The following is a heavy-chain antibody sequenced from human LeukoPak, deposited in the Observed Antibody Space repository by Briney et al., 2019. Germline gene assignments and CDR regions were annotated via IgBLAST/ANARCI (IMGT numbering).Heavy chain of an antibody. CDR1: GYTFTSSY. V-gene: IGHV1-46*01. Sequence: ASVKVSCKASGYTFTSSYMHWVRQAPGQGLEWMGIINPSGGSTSYAQKFQGRVTMTRDTSTSTVYMELSSLRSEDTAVYYCARAKEGVGAQSNNAFDIWGQGTMVTVSS. J-gene: IGHJ3*02. CDR3: ARAKEGVGAQSNNAFDI. CDR2: INPSGGST. D-gene: IGHD1-26*01.